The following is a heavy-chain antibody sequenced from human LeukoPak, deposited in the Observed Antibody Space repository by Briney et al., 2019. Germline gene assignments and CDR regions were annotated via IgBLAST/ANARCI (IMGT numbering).Heavy chain of an antibody. CDR3: ARHAEYNSGWHFYLDH. V-gene: IGHV4-39*01. CDR2: VHNVGST. J-gene: IGHJ4*02. Sequence: SETLSLTCTVSGVSTTNGIYYWAWIRQPPGKGLEWIGSVHNVGSTYYNLSLRSRVTMSIDTSKNQFSLRLNSVTAADTAVYYCARHAEYNSGWHFYLDHWGQGILVTVSS. D-gene: IGHD6-19*01. CDR1: GVSTTNGIYY.